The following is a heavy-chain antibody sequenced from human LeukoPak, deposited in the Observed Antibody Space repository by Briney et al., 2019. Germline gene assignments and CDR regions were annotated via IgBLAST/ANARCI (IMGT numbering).Heavy chain of an antibody. CDR1: GFTFSSYA. V-gene: IGHV3-23*01. CDR2: ISGSGGGT. J-gene: IGHJ3*02. CDR3: ANWNNGAFDI. Sequence: GGSLRLSCAASGFTFSSYAMSWVRQAPEKGLEWVSTISGSGGGTYYADSVKGRFTISRDNSKGTLYLQMNSLRAEDTAVYFCANWNNGAFDIWGQGTMVTVSS. D-gene: IGHD1/OR15-1a*01.